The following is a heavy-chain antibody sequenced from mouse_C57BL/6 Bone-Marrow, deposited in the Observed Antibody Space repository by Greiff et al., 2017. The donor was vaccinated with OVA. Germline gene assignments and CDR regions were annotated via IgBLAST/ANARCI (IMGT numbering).Heavy chain of an antibody. Sequence: QVQLQQSGPELVKPGASVKISCKASGYSFTSYYIHWVKQRPGQGLEWIGWIYPGSGNTKYNEKFKGKATLTADTSSSTAYMQLSNLTSEDSAVYYCAREVTTVGPAGFAYWGQGTLVTVSA. D-gene: IGHD1-1*01. CDR2: IYPGSGNT. J-gene: IGHJ3*01. CDR3: AREVTTVGPAGFAY. CDR1: GYSFTSYY. V-gene: IGHV1-66*01.